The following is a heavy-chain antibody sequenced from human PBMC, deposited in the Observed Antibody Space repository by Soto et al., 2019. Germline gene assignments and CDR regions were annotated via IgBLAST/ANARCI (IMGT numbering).Heavy chain of an antibody. Sequence: SETLSLTCTVSGGSIRGGNYHWTWIRQHPGKGLELIGNIYYSGNAYYNPSLQTRVTISLDKSRSQFSLKLNSVTAADSAVYFCARLEGLATISYYFDFWGPGALVTVSS. J-gene: IGHJ4*02. CDR1: GGSIRGGNYH. D-gene: IGHD3-9*01. CDR2: IYYSGNA. CDR3: ARLEGLATISYYFDF. V-gene: IGHV4-39*01.